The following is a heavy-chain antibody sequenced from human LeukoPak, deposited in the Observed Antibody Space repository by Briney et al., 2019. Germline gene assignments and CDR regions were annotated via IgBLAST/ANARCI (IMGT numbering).Heavy chain of an antibody. CDR2: MNPTSGDT. CDR3: AKVVMKAFYYYYKDV. J-gene: IGHJ6*03. CDR1: GYTFSDYD. D-gene: IGHD2-21*01. Sequence: GASVKVSCKASGYTFSDYDVNWVRQAPGQGLEWMGWMNPTSGDTGYAQKFEGSVTMTRGMSRNTAYMELSMLRFEYTAVYFCAKVVMKAFYYYYKDVWGKGTTIIISS. V-gene: IGHV1-8*01.